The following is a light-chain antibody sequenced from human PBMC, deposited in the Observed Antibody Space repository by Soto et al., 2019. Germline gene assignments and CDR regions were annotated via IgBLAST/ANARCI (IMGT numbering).Light chain of an antibody. J-gene: IGKJ1*01. V-gene: IGKV3-20*01. CDR1: QSVSSSY. Sequence: EIVLTQSPDTLSLSPGEGATLSCRASQSVSSSYLAWYQQKPGQAPRLLIYGASSRATGIPDRFSGSGSGTDFTLTISRLEPEDFAVYYCQQYDRAPRTFGQGTKVDIK. CDR2: GAS. CDR3: QQYDRAPRT.